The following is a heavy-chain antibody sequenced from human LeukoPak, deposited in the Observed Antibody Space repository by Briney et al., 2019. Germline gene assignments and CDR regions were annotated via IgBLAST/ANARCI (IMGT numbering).Heavy chain of an antibody. CDR3: AKDAGRYYYDSSGANFDY. D-gene: IGHD3-22*01. J-gene: IGHJ4*02. V-gene: IGHV3-30*02. CDR2: IRYDGSNK. CDR1: GFTFSSYG. Sequence: GGSLRLSCAASGFTFSSYGMHWVRQAPGKGLEWVAFIRYDGSNKYYADSVKGRFTISRDNSKNTLYLQMNSLRAEDTAVYYCAKDAGRYYYDSSGANFDYWGQGTLVTVSS.